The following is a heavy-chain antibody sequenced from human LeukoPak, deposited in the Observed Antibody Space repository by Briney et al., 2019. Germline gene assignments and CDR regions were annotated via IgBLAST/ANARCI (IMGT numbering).Heavy chain of an antibody. J-gene: IGHJ5*02. CDR3: ARDKRIAVAGQNWFDP. V-gene: IGHV3-21*01. CDR1: GFNFRAYW. CDR2: ISGSGGST. D-gene: IGHD6-19*01. Sequence: GGSLRLSCSTSGFNFRAYWMAWVRQAPGKGLEWVSAISGSGGSTYYADSVKGRFTISRDNAKNSLYLQMNSLRAEDTAVYYCARDKRIAVAGQNWFDPWGQGTLVTVSS.